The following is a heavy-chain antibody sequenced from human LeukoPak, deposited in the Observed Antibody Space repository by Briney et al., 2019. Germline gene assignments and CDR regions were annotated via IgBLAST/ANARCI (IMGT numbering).Heavy chain of an antibody. V-gene: IGHV4-34*01. CDR1: GGSFSDYY. J-gene: IGHJ3*02. CDR2: VNHSGST. D-gene: IGHD6-13*01. Sequence: SETLSLTCAVYGGSFSDYYWSWIRQTPGKGLEWIGEVNHSGSTNYNPSLKSRVTISIDTSKNQFSLKLSSVTAADTAVYYCAREYSSSWHDAFDIWGQGTMVTVSS. CDR3: AREYSSSWHDAFDI.